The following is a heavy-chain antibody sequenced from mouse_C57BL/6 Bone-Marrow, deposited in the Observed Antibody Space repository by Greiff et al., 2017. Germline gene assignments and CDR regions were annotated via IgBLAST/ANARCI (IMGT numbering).Heavy chain of an antibody. CDR3: ARSGPLGRSFDY. J-gene: IGHJ2*01. V-gene: IGHV1-55*01. CDR2: IYPTSGST. CDR1: GYTFTRYW. D-gene: IGHD4-1*01. Sequence: QVQLQQPGAELVKPGASVKMSCKASGYTFTRYWITWVKQRPGQGLEWIGDIYPTSGSTNYNEKFKSKAILTVDTSSNTAYMQLSSLTSEDSAVFYCARSGPLGRSFDYWGQGTTLTVSS.